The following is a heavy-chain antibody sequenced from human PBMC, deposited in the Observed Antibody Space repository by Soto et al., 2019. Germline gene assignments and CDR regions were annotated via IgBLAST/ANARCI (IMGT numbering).Heavy chain of an antibody. CDR1: GFTFSSYA. J-gene: IGHJ1*01. V-gene: IGHV3-30-3*01. Sequence: QVQLVESGGGVVQPGRSLRLSCAASGFTFSSYAMHWVRQAPGKGLEWVAVISYDGSNKYYADSVKGRFTISRDNSKNTLYLQMNSLRAEDTAVYYCAAGWELREYFQHWGQGTLVTVSS. D-gene: IGHD1-26*01. CDR2: ISYDGSNK. CDR3: AAGWELREYFQH.